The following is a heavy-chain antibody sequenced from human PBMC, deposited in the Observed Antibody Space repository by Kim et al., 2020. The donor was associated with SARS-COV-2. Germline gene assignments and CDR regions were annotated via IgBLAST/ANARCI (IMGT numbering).Heavy chain of an antibody. CDR1: GYTFTSYY. CDR3: ARVPNRIGQWLVKYGMDV. V-gene: IGHV1-46*01. J-gene: IGHJ6*02. CDR2: INPSGGST. Sequence: ASVKVSCKASGYTFTSYYMHWVRQAPGQGLEWMGIINPSGGSTSYAQKFQGRVTMTRDTSTSTVYMELSSLRSEDTAVYYCARVPNRIGQWLVKYGMDVWAKGPRSPSP. D-gene: IGHD6-19*01.